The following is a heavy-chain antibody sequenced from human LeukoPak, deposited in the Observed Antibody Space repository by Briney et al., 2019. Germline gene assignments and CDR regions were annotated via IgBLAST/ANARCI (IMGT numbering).Heavy chain of an antibody. D-gene: IGHD1-26*01. CDR2: ISGSGGST. CDR1: GFTFSSYA. V-gene: IGHV3-23*01. CDR3: AKATTSGSYVDY. J-gene: IGHJ4*02. Sequence: GGSLRLSCAASGFTFSSYAMSWVRQAPGKGLEWVSAISGSGGSTYYADSVKGRFTISRDNSKNTLYLQMNSLRAEDTAVYYWAKATTSGSYVDYWGQGTLVTVSS.